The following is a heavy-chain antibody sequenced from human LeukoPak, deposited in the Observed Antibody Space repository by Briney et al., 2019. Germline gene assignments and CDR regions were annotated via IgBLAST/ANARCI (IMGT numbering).Heavy chain of an antibody. CDR2: INPNNGDT. CDR3: AREQPAANWFDP. V-gene: IGHV1-2*02. J-gene: IGHJ5*02. D-gene: IGHD2-2*01. CDR1: GYTFIDYY. Sequence: ASVKVSCQASGYTFIDYYIHWVRQAPGQGLEWMGWINPNNGDTNYVQKFQGRVTMTRDTSISTAYMELSRLRSDDTAVYYCAREQPAANWFDPWGQGTLVTVSS.